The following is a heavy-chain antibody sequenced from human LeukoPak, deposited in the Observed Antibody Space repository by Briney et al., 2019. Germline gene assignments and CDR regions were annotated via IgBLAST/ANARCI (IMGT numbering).Heavy chain of an antibody. CDR2: ISSDNSTT. D-gene: IGHD3-10*01. Sequence: PGGSLRLSCVVSGFTFSDYYMSWIRQAPGKGLEWISYISSDNSTTYYADSVKGRFTVPRDNARDSLYLQMNSLRAEDTAVYYCAKDIAGFGESPPYFWGQGTLVTVSS. CDR3: AKDIAGFGESPPYF. J-gene: IGHJ4*02. CDR1: GFTFSDYY. V-gene: IGHV3-11*04.